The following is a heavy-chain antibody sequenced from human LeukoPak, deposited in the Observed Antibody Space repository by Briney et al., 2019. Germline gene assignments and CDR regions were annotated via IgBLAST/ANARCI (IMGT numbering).Heavy chain of an antibody. V-gene: IGHV1-2*02. D-gene: IGHD2-2*02. J-gene: IGHJ5*02. CDR2: INPNSGDT. Sequence: ASVKVSCKASGYTFTNYYMHWVRQAPGQGLEWMGWINPNSGDTIYAQNFQGRVTMTRDTSISTAYMELSSLRSDDTAVYYCAREGLCDTGTRCYNINWFDPWGQGTLVTVSS. CDR1: GYTFTNYY. CDR3: AREGLCDTGTRCYNINWFDP.